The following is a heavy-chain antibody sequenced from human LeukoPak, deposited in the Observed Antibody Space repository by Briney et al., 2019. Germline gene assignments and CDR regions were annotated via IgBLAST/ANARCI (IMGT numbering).Heavy chain of an antibody. V-gene: IGHV1-69*04. CDR1: GGTFSSYA. Sequence: GSSVKVSCKASGGTFSSYAISWVRQAPGQGLEWMGRIIPILGIANYAQKFQGRVTITADKSTSTAYMELSSLRSEDTAVYYCARIARYYYMDVWGKGTTVTVSS. CDR2: IIPILGIA. D-gene: IGHD6-6*01. J-gene: IGHJ6*03. CDR3: ARIARYYYMDV.